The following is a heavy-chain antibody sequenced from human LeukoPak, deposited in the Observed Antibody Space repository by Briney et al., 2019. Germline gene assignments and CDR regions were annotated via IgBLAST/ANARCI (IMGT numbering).Heavy chain of an antibody. CDR3: ARAVPFSWWFDY. Sequence: SETLSLTCTDSGDSISSGDYYWSWIRQPPGKGLEWIGYIYYSGSTYYNPSLMSRVTISVDTSKNQFSLKLSSVTAADTAVYYCARAVPFSWWFDYWGQGTLVTVSS. J-gene: IGHJ5*01. V-gene: IGHV4-30-4*01. D-gene: IGHD6-6*01. CDR2: IYYSGST. CDR1: GDSISSGDYY.